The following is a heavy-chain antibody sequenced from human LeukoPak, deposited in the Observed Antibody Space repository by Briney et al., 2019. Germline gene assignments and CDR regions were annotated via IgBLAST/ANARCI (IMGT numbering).Heavy chain of an antibody. V-gene: IGHV3-9*01. CDR1: GFTFDDYA. D-gene: IGHD3-3*01. CDR3: ARAYYDFWSPGSYYCYMDV. CDR2: ISWNSGSI. Sequence: GGSLRLSCAASGFTFDDYAMHWVRHATGKGLEWVSGISWNSGSIGYSDSVKGRFTISRDNAKNSLYLQMNSLRAEDTAVYYCARAYYDFWSPGSYYCYMDVWGKGTTVTVSS. J-gene: IGHJ6*03.